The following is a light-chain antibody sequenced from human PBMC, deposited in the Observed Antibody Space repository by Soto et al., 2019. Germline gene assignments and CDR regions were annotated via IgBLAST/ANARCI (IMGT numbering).Light chain of an antibody. V-gene: IGKV3-15*01. CDR2: GAS. J-gene: IGKJ4*01. CDR3: QQYNNWPPLP. Sequence: IVVTQSQATLSVSPGERATLSCRASQSVSSNLAWYQQKPGQAPRLLIYGASTRATGIPARFSGSGSGTEFTLTISSLQSEDFAVYYCQQYNNWPPLPFGGVSNVAIK. CDR1: QSVSSN.